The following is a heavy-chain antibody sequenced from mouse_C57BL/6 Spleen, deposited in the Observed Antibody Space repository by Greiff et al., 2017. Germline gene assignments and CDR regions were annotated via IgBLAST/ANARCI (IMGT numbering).Heavy chain of an antibody. CDR2: IDPSDSYT. CDR3: ARGNYCNYAWFAY. J-gene: IGHJ3*01. D-gene: IGHD2-1*01. CDR1: GYTFTSYW. Sequence: QVQLQQPGAELVKPGASVKLSCKASGYTFTSYWMQWVKQRPGQGLEWIGEIDPSDSYTNYNQKFKGKATLTVDTSSSTAYMQLSSLTSEDSAVYYCARGNYCNYAWFAYWGQGTRVTVSA. V-gene: IGHV1-50*01.